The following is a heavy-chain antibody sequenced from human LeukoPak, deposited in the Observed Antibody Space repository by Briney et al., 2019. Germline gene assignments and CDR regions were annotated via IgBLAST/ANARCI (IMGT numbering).Heavy chain of an antibody. Sequence: ASETLSLTCTVSGGSIGSSYWSWNRQPAGKGLEWIGRFFTGGSTYYNPSLESRVTMSVDTSKNQFSLNLSSVTAADTAVYFCARGSGVAVGMDVWGQGTTVIVSS. J-gene: IGHJ6*02. CDR3: ARGSGVAVGMDV. CDR1: GGSIGSSY. V-gene: IGHV4-4*07. CDR2: FFTGGST. D-gene: IGHD6-19*01.